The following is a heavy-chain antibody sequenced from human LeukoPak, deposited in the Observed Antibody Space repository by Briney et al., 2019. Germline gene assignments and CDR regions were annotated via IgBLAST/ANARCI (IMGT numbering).Heavy chain of an antibody. D-gene: IGHD6-13*01. J-gene: IGHJ4*02. Sequence: PSETLSLTCTVSGGSISSSSYYWGWIRQPPGKGLEWIGSIYYSGSTYYNPSLKSRVTISVDTSKNQFSLKLSSVTAADTAVYYCARHDIAAAGTSYFDYWGQGTLVTVSS. CDR3: ARHDIAAAGTSYFDY. V-gene: IGHV4-39*01. CDR1: GGSISSSSYY. CDR2: IYYSGST.